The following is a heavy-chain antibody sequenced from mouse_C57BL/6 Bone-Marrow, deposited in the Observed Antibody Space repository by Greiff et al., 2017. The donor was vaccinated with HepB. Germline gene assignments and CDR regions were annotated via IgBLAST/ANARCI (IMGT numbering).Heavy chain of an antibody. CDR2: ISSGGSYT. D-gene: IGHD1-1*01. CDR3: ARRDYYGSSYEYYAMDY. CDR1: GFTFSSYG. Sequence: EVKLVESGGDLVKPGGSLKLSCAASGFTFSSYGMSWVRQTPDKRLEWVATISSGGSYTYYPDSVKGRFTISRDNAKNTLYLQMSSLKSEDTAMYYCARRDYYGSSYEYYAMDYWGQGTSVTVSS. J-gene: IGHJ4*01. V-gene: IGHV5-6*01.